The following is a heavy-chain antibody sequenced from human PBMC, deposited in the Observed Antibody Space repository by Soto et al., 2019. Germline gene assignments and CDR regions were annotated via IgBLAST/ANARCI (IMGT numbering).Heavy chain of an antibody. CDR3: ASGVTGYCSAYYYKPLDL. CDR2: ISYDGDIK. J-gene: IGHJ6*02. CDR1: KFFFGSYT. D-gene: IGHD6-19*01. V-gene: IGHV3-30*03. Sequence: GGSLRLSCVASKFFFGSYTMHWIRQAPGKGLEWVALISYDGDIKEYGDFAKGRFAVSRDNTRKTLFLQMNSLRPEDTGLYRCASGVTGYCSAYYYKPLDLWGQGTVVTVSS.